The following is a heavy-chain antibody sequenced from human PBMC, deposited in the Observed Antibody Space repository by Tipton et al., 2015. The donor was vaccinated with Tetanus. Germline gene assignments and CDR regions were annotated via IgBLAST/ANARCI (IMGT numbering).Heavy chain of an antibody. J-gene: IGHJ6*03. CDR3: ARSEQQLVRGYYYYYYMDV. Sequence: TLSLTCTVSGGSISSYYWSWIRQPPGKGLEWIGYIYYSGSTNYNPSLKSRVTISVDTSKNQFSLKLSSVTAAGTAVYYCARSEQQLVRGYYYYYYMDVWGKGTTVTVSS. CDR1: GGSISSYY. CDR2: IYYSGST. D-gene: IGHD6-13*01. V-gene: IGHV4-59*01.